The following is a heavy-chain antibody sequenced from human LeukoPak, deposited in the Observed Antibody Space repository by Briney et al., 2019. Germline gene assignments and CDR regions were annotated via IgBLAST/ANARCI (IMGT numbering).Heavy chain of an antibody. CDR1: GYTFTSYD. J-gene: IGHJ5*02. D-gene: IGHD3-3*01. Sequence: GASVTVSCTASGYTFTSYDINWVRQAPGQGLEWMGWMNPNSGNTGYAQKFQGRVTMTRNTSISTAYMELSSLRSEDTAVYYCARCFHDFWSGYVNWFDPWGQGTLVTVSS. V-gene: IGHV1-8*01. CDR2: MNPNSGNT. CDR3: ARCFHDFWSGYVNWFDP.